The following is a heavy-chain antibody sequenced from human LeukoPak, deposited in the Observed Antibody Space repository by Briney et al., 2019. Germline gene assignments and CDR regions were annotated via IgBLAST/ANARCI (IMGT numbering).Heavy chain of an antibody. J-gene: IGHJ4*02. D-gene: IGHD2-15*01. V-gene: IGHV4-59*01. CDR3: ARYCSGGDCYSKALDH. Sequence: SETLSLTCSVSGGSINNYWWNWIRQPPGKGLEWIGYIYYSGSTSYNPSLKSRLTISVDTSLNQFSLKLNSVTAADTAVYYCARYCSGGDCYSKALDHWGQGILVTVSS. CDR2: IYYSGST. CDR1: GGSINNYW.